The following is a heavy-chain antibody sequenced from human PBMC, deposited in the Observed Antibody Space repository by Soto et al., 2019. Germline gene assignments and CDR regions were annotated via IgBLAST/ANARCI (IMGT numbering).Heavy chain of an antibody. D-gene: IGHD2-21*02. CDR3: ARLGDRNWFDP. CDR1: GGSISSGGYS. V-gene: IGHV4-30-2*02. Sequence: SETLSLTCAVSGGSISSGGYSWSWIRQPPGKGLEWIGYIYHSGSTYYNPSLKSRVTISVDTSKNQFSLKLSSVTTADTAVYYCARLGDRNWFDPWGLGTLVTVSS. CDR2: IYHSGST. J-gene: IGHJ5*02.